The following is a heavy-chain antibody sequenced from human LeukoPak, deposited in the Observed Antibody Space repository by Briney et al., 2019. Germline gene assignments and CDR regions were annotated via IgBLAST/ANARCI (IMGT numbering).Heavy chain of an antibody. CDR2: VHPNSGDT. D-gene: IGHD6-25*01. CDR3: TCGRGFNYDY. V-gene: IGHV1-2*02. J-gene: IGHJ4*02. CDR1: GGTFSSYA. Sequence: VASVKVSCKASGGTFSSYAISWVRQAPGQGLEWMGWVHPNSGDTNYAQKFQGRVTMTRDTSASTAYMELNTLRFDDTAVYYCTCGRGFNYDYWGQGTLVTVSS.